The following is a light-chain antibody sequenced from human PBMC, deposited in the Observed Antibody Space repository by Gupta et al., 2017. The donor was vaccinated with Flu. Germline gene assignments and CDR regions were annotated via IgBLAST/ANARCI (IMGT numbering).Light chain of an antibody. Sequence: DIQLTQSPSSLSASVGDSVTIACRASQPIDIWLAWYKQRPGEAPRLLIYRASTLQGGVPSRFSGGGSETEFTLTINSLQPDDFATYYCQKYRNYSRGRFGRGTKVEI. J-gene: IGKJ1*01. CDR3: QKYRNYSRGR. CDR2: RAS. V-gene: IGKV1-5*03. CDR1: QPIDIW.